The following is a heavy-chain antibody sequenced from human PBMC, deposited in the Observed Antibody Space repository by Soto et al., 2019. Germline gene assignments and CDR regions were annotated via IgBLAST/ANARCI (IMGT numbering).Heavy chain of an antibody. CDR1: GYTFTSYG. V-gene: IGHV1-18*01. CDR3: ARVWSVSGTNAFDI. CDR2: LSAYNGNT. D-gene: IGHD6-19*01. J-gene: IGHJ3*02. Sequence: QVQLVQSGAEVKKPGASVKVSCKASGYTFTSYGIIWVRQAPGQGLEWMGWLSAYNGNTNYAQKLQGRVTMTTDTSTSTAYRELRSLRSDDTAVYYCARVWSVSGTNAFDIWGQGTMVTVYS.